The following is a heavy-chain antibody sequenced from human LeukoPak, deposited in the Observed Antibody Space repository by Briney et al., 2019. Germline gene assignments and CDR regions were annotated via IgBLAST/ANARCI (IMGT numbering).Heavy chain of an antibody. CDR3: ARESSSSRYFMDV. Sequence: PSETLSLTCSVSGGSTRTSTSYWGWVRQPPGRGLEWIGSIHYSGSTYKNPSLKSRVTISMDTSGSQFSLKVTSLTAADSAVYFCARESSSSRYFMDVWGRGTTVTVSS. CDR1: GGSTRTSTSY. J-gene: IGHJ6*03. V-gene: IGHV4-39*07. D-gene: IGHD6-6*01. CDR2: IHYSGST.